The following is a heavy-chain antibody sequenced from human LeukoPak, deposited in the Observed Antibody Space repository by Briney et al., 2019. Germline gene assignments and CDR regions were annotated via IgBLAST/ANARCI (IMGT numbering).Heavy chain of an antibody. CDR2: ISWNSGSI. Sequence: GGSLRLSCAASGFTFDDYAMHWVRQAPGKGLEWVSGISWNSGSIGYADSVKGRFTISRDNAKNSLYLQMNSLRAEDTALYYCAKDLSRQLGYYYYGMDVWGQGTTVTVSS. CDR1: GFTFDDYA. D-gene: IGHD6-13*01. V-gene: IGHV3-9*01. J-gene: IGHJ6*02. CDR3: AKDLSRQLGYYYYGMDV.